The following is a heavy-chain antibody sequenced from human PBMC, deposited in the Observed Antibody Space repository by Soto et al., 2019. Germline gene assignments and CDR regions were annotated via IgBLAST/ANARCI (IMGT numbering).Heavy chain of an antibody. Sequence: QEQLVQSGAEVKRPGASVKISCRASGYNFISSNINWVRQAAGQRPEWLGWMNPANGNSAFARHFQGRVTMTRYTSTDKAYMGLGGLSSGDTAIYYCARAVGIAVTGLDLWGPGTLVTVSS. D-gene: IGHD6-19*01. J-gene: IGHJ5*02. CDR1: GYNFISSN. CDR2: MNPANGNS. CDR3: ARAVGIAVTGLDL. V-gene: IGHV1-8*01.